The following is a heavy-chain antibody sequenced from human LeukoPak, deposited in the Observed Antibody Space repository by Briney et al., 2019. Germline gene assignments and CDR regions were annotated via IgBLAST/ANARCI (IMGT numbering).Heavy chain of an antibody. CDR3: ARAGGWGTFDY. J-gene: IGHJ4*02. V-gene: IGHV4-59*01. CDR2: IYFTGST. CDR1: GCSINNYY. D-gene: IGHD7-27*01. Sequence: PSESLTLTCTASGCSINNYYWRWIRQAPGKGLEWIGFIYFTGSTNYNPSLKRRVSISVDTSKKKFLLKLIYVTAADTAVYDCARAGGWGTFDYWGQGTLVTVSS.